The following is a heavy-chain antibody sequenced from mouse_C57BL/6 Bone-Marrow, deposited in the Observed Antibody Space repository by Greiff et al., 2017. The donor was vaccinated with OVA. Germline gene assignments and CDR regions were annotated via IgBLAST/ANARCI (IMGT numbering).Heavy chain of an antibody. V-gene: IGHV1-22*01. CDR1: GYTFTDYN. Sequence: VQLQQSGPELVKPGASVKMSCKASGYTFTDYNMHWVKQSHGKSLEWIGYINPNNGGTSYNQKFKGKATLTVNKSSSTAYMELRSLTSEDSAVYYCARYYYGYPWFAYWGQGTLVTVSA. J-gene: IGHJ3*01. D-gene: IGHD2-2*01. CDR2: INPNNGGT. CDR3: ARYYYGYPWFAY.